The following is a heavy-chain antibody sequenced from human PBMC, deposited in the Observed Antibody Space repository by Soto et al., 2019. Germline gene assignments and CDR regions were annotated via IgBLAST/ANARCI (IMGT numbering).Heavy chain of an antibody. Sequence: PSVTLSLTCTVSGGSISSYYGSWIRQPAGKGLEWIGRIYTSGSTNYNPSLKSRVTMSVDTSKNQFSLKLSSVTAADTAVYYCARVRIAARTGAYGMDVWGQGTTVTVSS. J-gene: IGHJ6*02. CDR1: GGSISSYY. D-gene: IGHD6-6*01. CDR2: IYTSGST. CDR3: ARVRIAARTGAYGMDV. V-gene: IGHV4-4*07.